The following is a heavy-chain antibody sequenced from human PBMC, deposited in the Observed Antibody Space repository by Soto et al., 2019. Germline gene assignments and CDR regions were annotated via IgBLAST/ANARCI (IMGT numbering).Heavy chain of an antibody. CDR1: GFTFSDYY. CDR3: ARAMGDFWTAMDV. Sequence: PGGSLRLSYAASGFTFSDYYMSWIRQAPGKGLEWVSYISSSGSTIYNTDSVEGRFTISRDNAKESLFLQMNSLRAEDTAVYYCARAMGDFWTAMDVWGKGTTVTVS. V-gene: IGHV3-11*01. CDR2: ISSSGSTI. J-gene: IGHJ6*03. D-gene: IGHD3-3*01.